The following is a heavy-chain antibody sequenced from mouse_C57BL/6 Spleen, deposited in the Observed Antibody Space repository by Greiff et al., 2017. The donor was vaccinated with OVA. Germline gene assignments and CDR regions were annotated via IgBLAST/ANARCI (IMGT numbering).Heavy chain of an antibody. J-gene: IGHJ2*01. CDR1: GFTFSSSA. D-gene: IGHD2-3*01. V-gene: IGHV5-4*01. CDR2: ISDGGSYT. Sequence: EVKLVESGGGLVKPGGSLKLSCAASGFTFSSSALSWVRQTPEQRLAWVATISDGGSYTYYPDNVKGRFTISRDNAKNNLYLQMSHLKSEDTAMYYCARDGGGYYHFDDWGQGTTLTVSS. CDR3: ARDGGGYYHFDD.